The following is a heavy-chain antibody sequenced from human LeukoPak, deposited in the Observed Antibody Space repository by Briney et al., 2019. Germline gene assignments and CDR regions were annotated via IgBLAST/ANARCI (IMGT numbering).Heavy chain of an antibody. V-gene: IGHV3-21*01. Sequence: PGGSLRLSCAASGFTFSSYSMNWVRRAPGKGLEWVSSISSSSYIHYADSVKGRFTISRDNAKNSLYLQMNSLRAEDTAVYYCARDVGYYFDYWGQGTLVTVSS. CDR3: ARDVGYYFDY. D-gene: IGHD1-26*01. J-gene: IGHJ4*02. CDR1: GFTFSSYS. CDR2: ISSSSYI.